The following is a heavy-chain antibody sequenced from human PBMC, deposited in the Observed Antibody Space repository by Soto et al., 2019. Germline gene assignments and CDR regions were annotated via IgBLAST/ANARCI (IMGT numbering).Heavy chain of an antibody. D-gene: IGHD3-3*01. CDR1: GYTFTNSG. CDR3: ARHQGITIFGVYSMYYYGMDG. J-gene: IGHJ6*04. V-gene: IGHV1-18*01. Sequence: QVQLVQSGAEVKKPGASVKVSCKASGYTFTNSGINWVRQAPGQGLEWMGWISTDNGNTNYAQHLQGRVSMTTDTATGQADMDLRSLRSAATAVYYCARHQGITIFGVYSMYYYGMDGWGEGTTVSVSS. CDR2: ISTDNGNT.